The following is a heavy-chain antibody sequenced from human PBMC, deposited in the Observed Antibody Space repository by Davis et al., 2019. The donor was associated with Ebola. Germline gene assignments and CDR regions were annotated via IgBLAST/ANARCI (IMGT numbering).Heavy chain of an antibody. CDR3: ARDRGMIAAAGHFDY. CDR1: GYTFTGYY. CDR2: INPNSGGT. J-gene: IGHJ4*02. V-gene: IGHV1-2*04. Sequence: ASVKVSCKASGYTFTGYYMHWVRQAPGQGLEWMGWINPNSGGTNYAQKFQGWVTMTRDTSISTAYMELSRLRSDDTAVYYCARDRGMIAAAGHFDYWGQGTLVTVSS. D-gene: IGHD6-13*01.